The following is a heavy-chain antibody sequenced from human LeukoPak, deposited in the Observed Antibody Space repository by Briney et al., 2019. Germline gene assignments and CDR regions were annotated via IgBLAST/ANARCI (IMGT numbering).Heavy chain of an antibody. J-gene: IGHJ4*02. Sequence: PGGSLRLSCAASGFTFSSYYMHCVRQAPGKGLVCVSRLDGDGSTTKYADSAKGRFTISRDNARNMLYLQMNSLGAEDTAVYYCARGIYGDSVAFDHWGQGTLVTVSS. D-gene: IGHD4-17*01. V-gene: IGHV3-74*03. CDR2: LDGDGSTT. CDR3: ARGIYGDSVAFDH. CDR1: GFTFSSYY.